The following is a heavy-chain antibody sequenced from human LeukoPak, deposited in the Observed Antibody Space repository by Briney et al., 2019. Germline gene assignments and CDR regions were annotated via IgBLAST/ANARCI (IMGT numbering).Heavy chain of an antibody. V-gene: IGHV3-73*01. CDR3: AKGYYFDY. CDR2: IKTKVDNYAT. J-gene: IGHJ4*02. CDR1: GFSFSASA. Sequence: GGSLRLSCAASGFSFSASAMHWVRQAPGKGLEWVGRIKTKVDNYATAYAASAKGRFIISRDESKNTLYLQMNSLRAEDTAVYYCAKGYYFDYWGQGTLVTVSS.